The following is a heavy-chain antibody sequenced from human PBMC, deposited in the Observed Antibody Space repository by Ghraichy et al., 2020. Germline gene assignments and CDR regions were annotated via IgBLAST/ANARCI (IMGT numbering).Heavy chain of an antibody. CDR1: GGSFSGYY. J-gene: IGHJ3*02. CDR3: ARPVVVNRRGAFDI. V-gene: IGHV4-34*01. CDR2: ITQTGSS. D-gene: IGHD3-22*01. Sequence: SQTLSLTCAVYGGSFSGYYWNWIRQPPGKGLEWIGEITQTGSSSYSPSLKSRVTISLDTSKNQFSLKLRSVTAADTAVYYCARPVVVNRRGAFDIWGQGTMVTVSS.